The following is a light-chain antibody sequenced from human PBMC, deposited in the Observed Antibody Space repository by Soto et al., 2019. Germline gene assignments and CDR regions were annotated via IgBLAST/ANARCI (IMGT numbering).Light chain of an antibody. CDR1: SSNIGAGYD. CDR2: GNS. V-gene: IGLV1-40*01. J-gene: IGLJ2*01. Sequence: QLVLTQPPSVSGAPGQRVTISCTGSSSNIGAGYDVHWYQQLPGTAPKLLIYGNSNRPSGVPDRFSGSKSGTSASLAITGLQAEDEADYCCQSYDSSLSGLLFGGGTKLTVL. CDR3: QSYDSSLSGLL.